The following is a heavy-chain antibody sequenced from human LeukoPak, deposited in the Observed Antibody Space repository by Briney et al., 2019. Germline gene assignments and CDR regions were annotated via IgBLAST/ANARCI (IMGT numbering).Heavy chain of an antibody. CDR1: GGSISSYY. V-gene: IGHV4-4*07. Sequence: PSETLSLTCTVSGGSISSYYWSWIRQPAGKGLEWIGRIYTSGSTNYNPSLKSRVTMSVDTSKNQFSLKLSSVTAADTAVYYCARGGITMVRARRAFDIWGQGTMVTVSS. J-gene: IGHJ3*02. CDR3: ARGGITMVRARRAFDI. D-gene: IGHD3-10*01. CDR2: IYTSGST.